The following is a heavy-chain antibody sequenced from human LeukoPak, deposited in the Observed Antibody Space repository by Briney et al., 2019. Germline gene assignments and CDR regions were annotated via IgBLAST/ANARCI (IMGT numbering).Heavy chain of an antibody. CDR1: GGSISTHY. V-gene: IGHV4-59*11. D-gene: IGHD3-10*01. CDR3: ARGSVRGEFDP. Sequence: SETLSLTCTLSGGSISTHYWSWVRQPPGKGLEWIGYIYYTGSTDYNPSLKSRVTMSVDTSKNQFSLKLSSVTAADTAVYSCARGSVRGEFDPWGQGTLVTVSS. CDR2: IYYTGST. J-gene: IGHJ5*02.